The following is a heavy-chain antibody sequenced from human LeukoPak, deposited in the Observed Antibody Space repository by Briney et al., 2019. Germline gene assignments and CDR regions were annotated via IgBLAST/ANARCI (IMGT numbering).Heavy chain of an antibody. CDR2: ISWNSGSI. CDR1: GFTFDDYA. J-gene: IGHJ4*02. V-gene: IGHV3-9*01. CDR3: AKAEGFFGGYYDH. D-gene: IGHD4-23*01. Sequence: PGRSLRLSCAASGFTFDDYAMHWVRQAPGKGLEWVSGISWNSGSIGYADSVKGRFTISRDNAKNSLYLQMNSLRAEDTAFYYCAKAEGFFGGYYDHWGQGTLVTVSS.